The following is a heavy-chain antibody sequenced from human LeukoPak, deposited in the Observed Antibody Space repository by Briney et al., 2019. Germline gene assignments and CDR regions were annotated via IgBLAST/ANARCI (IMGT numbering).Heavy chain of an antibody. Sequence: KSGGSLRLSCAASGVTFSSYSMNWVRQAPGKELEWVSSISSSSSYIYYADSVKGRFTISRDNAKNSLYLQMNSLRAEDTAVYYCARDRGAVAGTGVDYWGQGTLVTVSS. J-gene: IGHJ4*02. CDR1: GVTFSSYS. D-gene: IGHD6-19*01. V-gene: IGHV3-21*01. CDR3: ARDRGAVAGTGVDY. CDR2: ISSSSSYI.